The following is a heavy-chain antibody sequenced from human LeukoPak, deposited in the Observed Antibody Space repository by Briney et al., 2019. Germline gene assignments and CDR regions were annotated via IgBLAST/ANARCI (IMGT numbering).Heavy chain of an antibody. CDR3: ARALIGKRFFYFDY. CDR1: GFSFSGYW. CDR2: IKEDGSET. V-gene: IGHV3-7*01. Sequence: PGGSLRLSCEASGFSFSGYWMSWVRQAPGKGLEWVANIKEDGSETYYVDSVKGRFTISRDNAKNALFLQMDSLTAGDTAVYYCARALIGKRFFYFDYWGQGTLVTVSS. D-gene: IGHD1-1*01. J-gene: IGHJ4*02.